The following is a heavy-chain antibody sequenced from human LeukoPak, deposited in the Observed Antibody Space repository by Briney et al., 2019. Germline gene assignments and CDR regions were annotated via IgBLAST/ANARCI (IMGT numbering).Heavy chain of an antibody. V-gene: IGHV3-23*01. CDR3: AKSVVVVITDFMGYYYGMDV. J-gene: IGHJ6*02. CDR1: GFTFSSYA. D-gene: IGHD3-22*01. CDR2: ISGSGGST. Sequence: GGSLRLSCAASGFTFSSYAMSWVRQAPGKGLEWVSAISGSGGSTYYADSVKGRFTISRDNSKNTLYLQMNSLRAEDTAVYYCAKSVVVVITDFMGYYYGMDVWGQGTTVTVSS.